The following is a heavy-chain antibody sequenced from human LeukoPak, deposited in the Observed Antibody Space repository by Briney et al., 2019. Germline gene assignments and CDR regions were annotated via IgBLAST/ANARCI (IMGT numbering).Heavy chain of an antibody. CDR3: ARGWVPSDITLN. CDR2: INSDGSTT. Sequence: PGGSLRLFCAASGFTFSSYWMHWVRQAPGEGLVWVSRINSDGSTTEYADSVKGRFTISRDNAKNTLYLEMNSLRVEDTAVYYCARGWVPSDITLNWGQGTMVTVSS. D-gene: IGHD3-22*01. V-gene: IGHV3-74*01. CDR1: GFTFSSYW. J-gene: IGHJ3*01.